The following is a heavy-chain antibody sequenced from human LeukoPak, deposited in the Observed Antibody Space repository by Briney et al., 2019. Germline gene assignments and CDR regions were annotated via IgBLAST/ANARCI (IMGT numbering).Heavy chain of an antibody. J-gene: IGHJ4*02. CDR2: IYYSGST. CDR3: ARGRYGWLPFDY. D-gene: IGHD3-16*01. Sequence: SETLSLTCTVSGGSISSSSYYWGRIRQPPGKGLEWIGSIYYSGSTYYNPSLKSRVTISVDTSKDQFTLNLSSVTAADTAVYYCARGRYGWLPFDYWGQGTLVTVSS. CDR1: GGSISSSSYY. V-gene: IGHV4-39*06.